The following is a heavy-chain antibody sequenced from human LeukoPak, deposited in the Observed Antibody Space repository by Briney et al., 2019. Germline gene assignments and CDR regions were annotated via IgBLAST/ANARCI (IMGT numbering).Heavy chain of an antibody. CDR2: IYYSGST. Sequence: SETLSLTCTVPGGSISSYYWSWIRQPPGKGLEWIGYIYYSGSTNYNPSLKSRVTISVDTSKNQFSLKLSSVTAADTAVYYCARQGSSSRFDPWGQGTLVTVSS. CDR1: GGSISSYY. D-gene: IGHD6-13*01. J-gene: IGHJ5*02. CDR3: ARQGSSSRFDP. V-gene: IGHV4-59*08.